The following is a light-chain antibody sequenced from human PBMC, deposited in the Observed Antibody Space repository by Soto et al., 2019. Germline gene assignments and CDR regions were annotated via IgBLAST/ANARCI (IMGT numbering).Light chain of an antibody. Sequence: ILLTQSPATLSLYPGERATLSCRASQSVSSYLAWYQQKPGQAPRLLIYDASNRATGIPARFSGSGSGTDFTLTISSLDPEDFPVYYCQQRSNWPTFGQGTKVDIK. CDR1: QSVSSY. CDR2: DAS. V-gene: IGKV3-11*01. CDR3: QQRSNWPT. J-gene: IGKJ1*01.